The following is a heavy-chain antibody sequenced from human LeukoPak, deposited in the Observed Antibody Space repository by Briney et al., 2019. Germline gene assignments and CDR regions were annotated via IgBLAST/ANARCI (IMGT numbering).Heavy chain of an antibody. Sequence: GGSLRLSCAASGFTFDDYAMHWVRQAPGKGLEWVSGISWNSGSIGYADSVKGRFTISRDNAKNSLYLQMNSLRAEDTALYYCAKAPTNYYDSSHFDYWGQGTLVTVSS. CDR3: AKAPTNYYDSSHFDY. V-gene: IGHV3-9*01. D-gene: IGHD3-22*01. J-gene: IGHJ4*02. CDR2: ISWNSGSI. CDR1: GFTFDDYA.